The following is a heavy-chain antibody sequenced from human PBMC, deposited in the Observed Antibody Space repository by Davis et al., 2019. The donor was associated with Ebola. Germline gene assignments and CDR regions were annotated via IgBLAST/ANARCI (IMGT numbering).Heavy chain of an antibody. V-gene: IGHV4-61*01. D-gene: IGHD2-2*03. CDR2: IFFNGYT. CDR1: GDSIISANYY. J-gene: IGHJ5*02. Sequence: MPSETLSLTCSVSGDSIISANYYWTWIRQPPGKGLEWIGYIFFNGYTTYNPALKSRVAISLDTSKNQFSLKLSSVTAADTAVYYCARELDWFDPWGQGTLVTVSS. CDR3: ARELDWFDP.